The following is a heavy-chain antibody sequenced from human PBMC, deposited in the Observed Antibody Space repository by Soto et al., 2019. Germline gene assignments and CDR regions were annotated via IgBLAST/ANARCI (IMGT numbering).Heavy chain of an antibody. V-gene: IGHV1-2*02. CDR1: GYTFTDYH. D-gene: IGHD6-25*01. J-gene: IGHJ5*02. CDR2: INANNGGA. Sequence: ASMKVSCKASGYTFTDYHIHWVRQAPGQGLEFMGWINANNGGAGSAQQFQGRVTVTRDTSITTVYMELSNLRSDDTAVYYCAREGGSETLQPSYNWFDTWGQGXLVTVYS. CDR3: AREGGSETLQPSYNWFDT.